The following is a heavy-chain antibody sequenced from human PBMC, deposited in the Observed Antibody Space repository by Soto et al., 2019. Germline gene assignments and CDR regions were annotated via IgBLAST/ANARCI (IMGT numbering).Heavy chain of an antibody. D-gene: IGHD3-10*02. V-gene: IGHV4-4*02. CDR2: IYHIGST. CDR1: GGSISSSNW. CDR3: ASVRGGYYYAMDV. J-gene: IGHJ6*02. Sequence: PSETLSLTCAVPGGSISSSNWWSWVRQPPGKGLEWIGEIYHIGSTNYNPSLKSRVTISVDKSKNQFSLKLSSVTAADTAVYYCASVRGGYYYAMDVWGQGTTVTVSS.